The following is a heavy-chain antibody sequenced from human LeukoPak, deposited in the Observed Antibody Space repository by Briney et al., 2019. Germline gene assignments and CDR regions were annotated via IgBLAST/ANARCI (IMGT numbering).Heavy chain of an antibody. CDR1: GFTFSSYS. V-gene: IGHV3-21*01. CDR3: ASVTVLGKRNAFDN. CDR2: ISSSSSYI. D-gene: IGHD7-27*01. Sequence: GGSLRLSCAASGFTFSSYSMNWVRQAPGKGLEWVSSISSSSSYIYYADSVKGRFTISRDNAKNSLYLQMNSLRAEDTAVYYCASVTVLGKRNAFDNWGRGTMVTVSS. J-gene: IGHJ3*02.